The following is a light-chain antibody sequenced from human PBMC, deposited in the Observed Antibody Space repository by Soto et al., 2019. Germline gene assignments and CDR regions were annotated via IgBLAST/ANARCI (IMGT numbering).Light chain of an antibody. Sequence: IVLTQSPGTLSLSPGERATLSCRSSESVTDNQLAWYQRRPGQAPRLLIYAISTRAAGVPDRFSGSGSGTDFTLTIRSLQPDDFATYYCQHYNSYSEAVGQGNKVDIK. CDR1: ESVTDNQ. CDR3: QHYNSYSEA. CDR2: AIS. V-gene: IGKV3-20*01. J-gene: IGKJ1*01.